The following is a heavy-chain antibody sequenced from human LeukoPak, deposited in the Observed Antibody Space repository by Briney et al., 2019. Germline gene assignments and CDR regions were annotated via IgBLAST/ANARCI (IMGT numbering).Heavy chain of an antibody. CDR1: GFTFSTYS. D-gene: IGHD3-10*01. V-gene: IGHV3-21*01. J-gene: IGHJ4*02. CDR3: AREVMVRGENGFDY. CDR2: ISSSSSYI. Sequence: GGSLRLSCAASGFTFSTYSMNWVRQAPGKGLEWVSSISSSSSYIYYADSVKGRFTISRDNAKNSLYLQMNSLRAEDTAVYYCAREVMVRGENGFDYWGQGTLVTVSS.